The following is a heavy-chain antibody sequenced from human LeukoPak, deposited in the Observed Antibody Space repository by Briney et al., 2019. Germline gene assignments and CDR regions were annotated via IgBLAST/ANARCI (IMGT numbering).Heavy chain of an antibody. CDR2: ISSSSSYI. D-gene: IGHD3-10*01. V-gene: IGHV3-21*01. J-gene: IGHJ4*02. CDR1: GFTFSSYS. Sequence: AGGSLRLSCAASGFTFSSYSMNWVRHAPGKGLEWVSSISSSSSYIYYADSVKGRFTISRDNAKNSLYLQMNSLRAEGTAVYYCARGPRGYYFDYWGQGTLVTVSS. CDR3: ARGPRGYYFDY.